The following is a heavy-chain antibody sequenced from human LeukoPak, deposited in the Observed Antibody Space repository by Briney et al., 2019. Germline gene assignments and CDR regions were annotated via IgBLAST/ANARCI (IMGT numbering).Heavy chain of an antibody. CDR1: GGSISSSSYY. CDR2: IYKSGST. CDR3: ARRGSITSYMDV. D-gene: IGHD3-3*01. J-gene: IGHJ6*03. V-gene: IGHV4-39*01. Sequence: TSETLSLTCTVSGGSISSSSYYWGWIRQPPGKGLEWIGNIYKSGSTYYNPSLKSRVTISVDTSKNQFSLKLNSVTAADTAVYYCARRGSITSYMDVWGKGTTVTISS.